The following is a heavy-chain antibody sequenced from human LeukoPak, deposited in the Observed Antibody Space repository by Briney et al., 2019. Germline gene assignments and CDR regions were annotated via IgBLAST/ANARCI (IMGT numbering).Heavy chain of an antibody. CDR1: GGSISSGDYY. D-gene: IGHD2-2*02. V-gene: IGHV4-30-4*08. CDR2: IYTSGST. CDR3: ARDHRYCSSTSCYRVSDY. J-gene: IGHJ4*02. Sequence: SQTLSLTCTVSGGSISSGDYYWSWIRQPPGKGLEWIGSIYTSGSTHYNPSLKSRVTISVDTSKNQFSLKLSSVTAADTAVYYCARDHRYCSSTSCYRVSDYWGQGTLVTVSS.